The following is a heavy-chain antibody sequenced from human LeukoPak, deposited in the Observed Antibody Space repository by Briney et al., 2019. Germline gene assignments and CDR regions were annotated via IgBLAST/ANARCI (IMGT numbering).Heavy chain of an antibody. D-gene: IGHD6-13*01. J-gene: IGHJ5*02. Sequence: SETLSHTCTVSGGSISSGSYYWSWVRQPAGKGLEWIGRIYTSGSTNYNPSLKSRVTISVDTSKNQFSLKVSSVSAADTAVYYCARAYSSSWYWNWFDPWGQGTLVTVSS. V-gene: IGHV4-61*02. CDR3: ARAYSSSWYWNWFDP. CDR1: GGSISSGSYY. CDR2: IYTSGST.